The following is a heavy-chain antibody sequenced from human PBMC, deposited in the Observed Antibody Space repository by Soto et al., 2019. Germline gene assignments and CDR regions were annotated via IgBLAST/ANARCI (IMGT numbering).Heavy chain of an antibody. D-gene: IGHD2-15*01. CDR1: GFTVSSNY. V-gene: IGHV3-53*01. CDR2: IYSGGST. CDR3: ARGSPPLPDCSGGSCYSHKKNTVDY. J-gene: IGHJ4*02. Sequence: GGSLRLSCAASGFTVSSNYMSWVRQAPGKGLEWVSVIYSGGSTYYADSVKGRFTISRDNSKNTLYLQMNSLRAEDTAVYYCARGSPPLPDCSGGSCYSHKKNTVDYWGQGTLVTVSS.